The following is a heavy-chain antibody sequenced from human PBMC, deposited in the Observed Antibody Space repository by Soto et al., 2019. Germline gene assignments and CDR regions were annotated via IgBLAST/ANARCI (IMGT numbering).Heavy chain of an antibody. D-gene: IGHD3-22*01. J-gene: IGHJ4*02. Sequence: QVQLVQSGAEEMKPGASVKVSCKASGYTLTRYSIHWVRQAPGQRLEWMGWINAGNGNTKFSQKFQGRVTTTRDTSASTAYTELRGLRSEDTAVYYCAILGTYYFDNSDNYFDFWGQGTLVTVSS. CDR1: GYTLTRYS. CDR3: AILGTYYFDNSDNYFDF. V-gene: IGHV1-3*05. CDR2: INAGNGNT.